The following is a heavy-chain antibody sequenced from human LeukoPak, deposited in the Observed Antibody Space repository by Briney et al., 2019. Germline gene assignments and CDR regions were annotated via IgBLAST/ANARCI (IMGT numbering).Heavy chain of an antibody. CDR2: ISSSSSYI. V-gene: IGHV3-21*01. CDR3: ARVAGRGSARDYFDY. CDR1: GFTFGSYS. J-gene: IGHJ4*02. D-gene: IGHD6-6*01. Sequence: PGGSLRLSCAASGFTFGSYSMNWVRQAPGKGLEWVSSISSSSSYIYYADSVKGRFTISRDNAKNSLYLQMNSLRAEDTAVYYCARVAGRGSARDYFDYWGQGTLVTVSS.